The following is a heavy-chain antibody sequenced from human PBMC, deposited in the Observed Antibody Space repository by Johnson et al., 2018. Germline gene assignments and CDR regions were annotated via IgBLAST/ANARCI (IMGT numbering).Heavy chain of an antibody. D-gene: IGHD5-24*01. J-gene: IGHJ4*02. CDR3: AKDRTYNDARWVFDS. CDR1: GFSFSSLA. Sequence: VQLVQSGGGLVQPGESLTLSCAASGFSFSSLAMSWVRQAPGKGLEWVSGIVCSGSTYYADSVKVRFTISRDVSKNTLYLHLNSLRFEDTAVYYCAKDRTYNDARWVFDSWGQGTLVTVSS. V-gene: IGHV3-23*04. CDR2: IVCSGST.